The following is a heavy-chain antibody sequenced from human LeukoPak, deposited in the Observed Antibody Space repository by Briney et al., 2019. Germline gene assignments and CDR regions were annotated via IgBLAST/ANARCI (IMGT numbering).Heavy chain of an antibody. CDR3: TTEGYSGYDPFDY. CDR1: GFTSSNAW. CDR2: IKSKTDGGTT. D-gene: IGHD5-12*01. V-gene: IGHV3-15*01. J-gene: IGHJ4*02. Sequence: GGSLRLSCAASGFTSSNAWMSWVRQAPGKGLEWVGRIKSKTDGGTTDYAAPVKGRFTISRDASKNTLSLQMNSLKTEDTAVYWCTTEGYSGYDPFDYWGEGTLVTVSS.